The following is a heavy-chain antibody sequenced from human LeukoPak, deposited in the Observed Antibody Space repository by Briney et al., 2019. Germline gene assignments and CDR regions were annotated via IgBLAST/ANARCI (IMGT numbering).Heavy chain of an antibody. CDR3: ARAAEDCSSTSCYAGVDY. CDR2: ISAYNGNT. V-gene: IGHV1-18*01. D-gene: IGHD2-2*01. Sequence: ASVTVSCKASGGTFSSYAISWVRQAPGQGLEWMGWISAYNGNTNYAQKLQGRVTMTTDTSTSTAYMELRSLRSDDTAVYYCARAAEDCSSTSCYAGVDYWGQGTLVTVSS. CDR1: GGTFSSYA. J-gene: IGHJ4*02.